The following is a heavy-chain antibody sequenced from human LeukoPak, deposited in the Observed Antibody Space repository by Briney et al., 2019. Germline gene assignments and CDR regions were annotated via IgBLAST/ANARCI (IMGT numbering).Heavy chain of an antibody. CDR2: IYHTGIT. Sequence: SQTLSLTCTVSGASLSSAGYYWSWLRQPPGRGLEWIGYIYHTGITYYNPSLKSRVTISVDTSKNQFSLKLSSVPAADTAVYYCAGLYNYYFDYWGQGALVTVSS. CDR3: AGLYNYYFDY. V-gene: IGHV4-30-4*01. D-gene: IGHD5-24*01. CDR1: GASLSSAGYY. J-gene: IGHJ4*02.